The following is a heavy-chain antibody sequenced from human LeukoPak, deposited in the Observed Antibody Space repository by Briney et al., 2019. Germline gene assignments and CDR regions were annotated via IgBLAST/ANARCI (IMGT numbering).Heavy chain of an antibody. CDR3: AREHFKWELLSDFDY. CDR2: THCNSNCYN. D-gene: IGHD1-26*01. Sequence: SQTLSLTCAISGDSVSTNSVGWNWIRQSPSRGLEWLGRTHCNSNCYNDYGASVKSRITINPATSKNQFSLQLNSVTPEDTAVYYCAREHFKWELLSDFDYWGQGTLVTVSS. CDR1: GDSVSTNSVG. V-gene: IGHV6-1*01. J-gene: IGHJ4*02.